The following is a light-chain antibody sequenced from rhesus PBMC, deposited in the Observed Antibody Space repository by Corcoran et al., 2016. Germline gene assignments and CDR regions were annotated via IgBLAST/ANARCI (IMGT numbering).Light chain of an antibody. CDR3: HQYYDYPLT. CDR1: QNNYRK. CDR2: AAS. Sequence: DIQMTQSPSALSASVGDRVTISCRASQNNYRKLAWYQQKPGKAPKVLIYAASTLQSGTPSRFSGSGSGTVFTLPISSLQPEDSAVYFCHQYYDYPLTFCGGTKVELK. J-gene: IGKJ4*01. V-gene: IGKV1S8*01.